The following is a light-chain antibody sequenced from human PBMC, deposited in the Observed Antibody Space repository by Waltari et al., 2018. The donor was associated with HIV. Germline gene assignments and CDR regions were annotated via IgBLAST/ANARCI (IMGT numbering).Light chain of an antibody. J-gene: IGLJ2*01. CDR1: SPHIGAGFD. CDR2: GNS. V-gene: IGLV1-40*01. CDR3: QSYDASLSGVI. Sequence: QSVLTQPPSVSGAPGQRVTISCTGSSPHIGAGFDVHWYQPLPGTAPKLPIYGNSNRPSGVPDRFSGSKSGTSASLAITGLQAEDEADYYCQSYDASLSGVIFGGGTELTVL.